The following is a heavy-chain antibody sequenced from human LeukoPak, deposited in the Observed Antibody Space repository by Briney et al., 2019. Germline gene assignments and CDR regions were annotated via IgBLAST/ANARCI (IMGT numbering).Heavy chain of an antibody. J-gene: IGHJ4*02. Sequence: PGGSLRLSCAASGFIFSSYWMHWVRQAPGKGLVWISRINIDASVTTYADSVKGRFTISRDNAKKTAYLQMNSLRAEDTAVYYCARVPVDGYSTSFDYWGQGGLVTVSS. V-gene: IGHV3-74*01. CDR2: INIDASVT. D-gene: IGHD2/OR15-2a*01. CDR3: ARVPVDGYSTSFDY. CDR1: GFIFSSYW.